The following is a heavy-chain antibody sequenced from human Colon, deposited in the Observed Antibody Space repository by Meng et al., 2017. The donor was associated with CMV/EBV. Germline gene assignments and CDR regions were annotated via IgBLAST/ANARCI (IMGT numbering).Heavy chain of an antibody. CDR3: ARATKSSCWEVLDY. CDR1: GEPLSVYD. CDR2: SYYTGST. V-gene: IGHV4-34*01. J-gene: IGHJ4*01. Sequence: RFHQWGGALLTPSGTLSLTCSVYGEPLSVYDWPWIRQSPGRCLEWIGESYYTGSTNYSPSLKSRVTISLDTSKNQFSLKLNSVTAADTAVYYCARATKSSCWEVLDYWGHGTLVTVSS. D-gene: IGHD2-2*01.